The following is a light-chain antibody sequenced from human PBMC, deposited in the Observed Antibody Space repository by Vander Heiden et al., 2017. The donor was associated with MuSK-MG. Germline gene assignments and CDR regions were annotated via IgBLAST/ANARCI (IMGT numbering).Light chain of an antibody. CDR3: QQTDSTPDT. CDR2: SAS. J-gene: IGKJ2*01. Sequence: DIQMTQSPSSLSASVGDRVTISCRASESVSDYLHWYQKRPGTAPKLLIFSASNLQSGVPSRFSGSGAGTDFTLTINNLQPEDFATYYCQQTDSTPDTFGQGTQLEIK. CDR1: ESVSDY. V-gene: IGKV1-39*01.